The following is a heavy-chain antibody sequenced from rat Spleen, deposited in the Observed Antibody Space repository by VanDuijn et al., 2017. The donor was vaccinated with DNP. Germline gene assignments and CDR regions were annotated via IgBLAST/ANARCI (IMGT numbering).Heavy chain of an antibody. CDR3: AKVGSPGYFDY. D-gene: IGHD5-1*01. Sequence: EVQLVESGGGLVQPGRSMKLSCVASGFSFSSFAMAWVRQAPTKGLEWVASISYDGGNTYYRDSVKGRLTISRDKAKSSLYLQMDSLRSEDTPTYYCAKVGSPGYFDYWGQGVMVTVSS. CDR1: GFSFSSFA. V-gene: IGHV5-25*01. CDR2: ISYDGGNT. J-gene: IGHJ2*01.